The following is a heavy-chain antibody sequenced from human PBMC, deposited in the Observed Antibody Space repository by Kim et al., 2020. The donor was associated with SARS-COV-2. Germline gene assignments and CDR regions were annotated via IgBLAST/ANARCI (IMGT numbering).Heavy chain of an antibody. V-gene: IGHV3-74*01. J-gene: IGHJ3*01. CDR2: T. Sequence: TRDADSVRGRFTISRDNAKNSLYLQMNSLRGEDAAVYFCARGFNWAFDVWGQGTLVTVSS. CDR3: ARGFNWAFDV.